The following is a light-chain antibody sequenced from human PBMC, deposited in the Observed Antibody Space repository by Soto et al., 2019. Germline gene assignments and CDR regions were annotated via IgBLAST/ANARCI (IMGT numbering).Light chain of an antibody. CDR3: QQYDSSQFT. V-gene: IGKV3-20*01. J-gene: IGKJ3*01. CDR2: HAS. CDR1: QSVSSL. Sequence: VLTQYPATLSVSPGNRATLSCRASQSVSSLLAWYQQKPGQAPRLLIYHASTRVTGIPDRFSGSGSGTDFTLTISRLEPEDFAVYYCQQYDSSQFTFGPGTKVDIK.